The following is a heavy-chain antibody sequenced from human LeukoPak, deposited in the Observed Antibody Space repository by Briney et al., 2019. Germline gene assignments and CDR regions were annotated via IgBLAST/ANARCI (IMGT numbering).Heavy chain of an antibody. V-gene: IGHV5-51*01. D-gene: IGHD6-13*01. CDR2: IFPDDSDT. Sequence: GESLKISCSASGYTFTSYWIGWVRQMPGKGLEWMGIIFPDDSDTRYSPSLQGQVTISADKSISTTYLQWSSLKASDTAMYYCARRDSSSYGLDVWGQGTTVTVSS. CDR3: ARRDSSSYGLDV. J-gene: IGHJ6*02. CDR1: GYTFTSYW.